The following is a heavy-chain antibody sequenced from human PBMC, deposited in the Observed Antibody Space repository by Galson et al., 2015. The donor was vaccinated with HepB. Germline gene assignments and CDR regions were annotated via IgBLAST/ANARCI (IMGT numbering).Heavy chain of an antibody. CDR1: GFTVRSNY. J-gene: IGHJ6*02. CDR3: ASQGANYYYGMDV. CDR2: IYSGGST. V-gene: IGHV3-66*04. Sequence: LRLSCAASGFTVRSNYMSWVRQAPGKGLEWVSVIYSGGSTYYADSVKGRFTISRDNSKNTLYLQMNSLRAEDTAVYYCASQGANYYYGMDVWGQGTTVTVSS.